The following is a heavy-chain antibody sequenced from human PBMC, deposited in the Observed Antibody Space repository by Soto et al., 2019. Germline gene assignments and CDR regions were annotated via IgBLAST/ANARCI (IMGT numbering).Heavy chain of an antibody. CDR2: ISYDGSNK. J-gene: IGHJ4*02. V-gene: IGHV3-30-3*01. Sequence: GGSLRLSCAASGFTFSSYAMHWVRQAPGKGLEWVAVISYDGSNKYYADSVKGRFTISRDNSKNTLYLQMNSLRAEDTAVYYCARVYSSGWSPNDYWGQGTLVTVS. CDR1: GFTFSSYA. CDR3: ARVYSSGWSPNDY. D-gene: IGHD6-19*01.